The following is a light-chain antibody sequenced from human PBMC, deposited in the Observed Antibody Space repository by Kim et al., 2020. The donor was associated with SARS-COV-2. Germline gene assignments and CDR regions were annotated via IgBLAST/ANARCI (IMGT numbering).Light chain of an antibody. J-gene: IGKJ1*01. V-gene: IGKV1-27*01. CDR3: QKYNSAPWT. CDR2: AVS. CDR1: QDIGNS. Sequence: ASIGDRVTITCRASQDIGNSLAWYQQKPGKVPQVLIYAVSALQSGVPSRFSGSGSGTEFTFTIDSLQTEDVATYYCQKYNSAPWTFGQGTKVEIK.